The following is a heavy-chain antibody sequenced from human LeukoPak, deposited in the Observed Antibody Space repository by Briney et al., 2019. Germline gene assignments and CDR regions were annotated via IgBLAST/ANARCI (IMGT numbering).Heavy chain of an antibody. J-gene: IGHJ3*02. CDR3: ARRTAGDAFDI. Sequence: PGGSLRLSCAASGFTVSSNYMSWVRQAPGKGLEWVSVTYSGGSTYYADSVKGRFTISRDNSKNTLYLQMNSLRAEDTAVYYCARRTAGDAFDIWGQGTMVTVSS. CDR1: GFTVSSNY. V-gene: IGHV3-66*04. CDR2: TYSGGST.